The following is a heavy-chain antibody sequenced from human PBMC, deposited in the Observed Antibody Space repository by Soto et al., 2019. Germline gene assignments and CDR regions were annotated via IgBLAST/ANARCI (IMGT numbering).Heavy chain of an antibody. CDR1: GFTFSSDA. CDR2: ISDSGGRT. D-gene: IGHD6-13*01. Sequence: EVQLLESGGCLVQPGGSLRLSCAASGFTFSSDAMSWVRQAPGKGLEWVSGISDSGGRTYYADSVEGRFTISRDNSKNTLYLRVNSLRAEDTAVYYSAKVGWLGHSTSWYYFDYWGQGTLVTVSS. V-gene: IGHV3-23*01. CDR3: AKVGWLGHSTSWYYFDY. J-gene: IGHJ4*02.